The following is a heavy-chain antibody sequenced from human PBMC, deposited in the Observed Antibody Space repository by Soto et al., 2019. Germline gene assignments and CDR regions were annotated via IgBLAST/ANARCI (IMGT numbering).Heavy chain of an antibody. CDR3: ARELYLSDGDYEPLFY. D-gene: IGHD4-17*01. Sequence: EVQLVESGGGLVQPGGSLRLSCAASGFTFSSYAMHWVRQAPGKGLEYVSAISSNGGSTYYANSVKGRFTISRDNSKNTLYLQMGSLRDEDMAVYYCARELYLSDGDYEPLFYWGQGTLVTVSS. CDR1: GFTFSSYA. J-gene: IGHJ4*02. CDR2: ISSNGGST. V-gene: IGHV3-64*01.